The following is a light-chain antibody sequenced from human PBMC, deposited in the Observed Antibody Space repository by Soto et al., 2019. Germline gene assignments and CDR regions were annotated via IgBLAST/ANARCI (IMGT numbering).Light chain of an antibody. Sequence: SVLTQPPSVSAAPGQKVTMSCSGGSSNIGSYYVSWHQQLPGTAPKLLIYENDKRPSGIPDRFSGSKSGTSATLGITGLQTGDEADYYCGTWDSSLSIFVFGTGTKVTVL. J-gene: IGLJ1*01. CDR2: END. CDR1: SSNIGSYY. V-gene: IGLV1-51*02. CDR3: GTWDSSLSIFV.